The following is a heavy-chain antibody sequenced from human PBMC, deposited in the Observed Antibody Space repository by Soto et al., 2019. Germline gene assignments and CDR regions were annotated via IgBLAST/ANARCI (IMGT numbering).Heavy chain of an antibody. CDR3: AREIVTAGGNNYFDP. J-gene: IGHJ5*02. Sequence: VASSHWWSWVRQSPGGGLEWIGNVHHTGDTNLNPSLQSRVTISVDKSNNQFSLRLNSLTAADTAVYFCAREIVTAGGNNYFDPWGPGTLVTVSS. CDR2: VHHTGDT. V-gene: IGHV4-4*01. CDR1: VASSHW. D-gene: IGHD2-21*02.